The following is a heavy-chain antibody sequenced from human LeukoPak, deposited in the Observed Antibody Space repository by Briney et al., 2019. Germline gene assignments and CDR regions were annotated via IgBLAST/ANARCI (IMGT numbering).Heavy chain of an antibody. CDR3: ARGRIASGAYHYYMDV. J-gene: IGHJ6*03. D-gene: IGHD2-21*01. V-gene: IGHV4-34*01. CDR2: INHSGST. Sequence: SETLSLTCAVYGGSFSGYYWSWIRQPPGKGLEWIGEINHSGSTIYNPSFKSRVTISVDTSKNQVSLKLSSVTAADTAVYYCARGRIASGAYHYYMDVWGKGTTVTVSS. CDR1: GGSFSGYY.